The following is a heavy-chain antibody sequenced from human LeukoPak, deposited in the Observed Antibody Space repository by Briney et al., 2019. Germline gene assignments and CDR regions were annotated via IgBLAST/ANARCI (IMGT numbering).Heavy chain of an antibody. CDR3: ARDQEGFDY. CDR2: IYPRDGST. CDR1: GGTFTSNY. V-gene: IGHV1-46*01. Sequence: ASVKVSCKASGGTFTSNYIHWVRQAPGQGLEWMGMIYPRDGSTSYAQKFQGRVTVTRDTSTSTVHMELSGLRSEDTAVYYCARDQEGFDYWGQGTLVTVSS. J-gene: IGHJ4*02.